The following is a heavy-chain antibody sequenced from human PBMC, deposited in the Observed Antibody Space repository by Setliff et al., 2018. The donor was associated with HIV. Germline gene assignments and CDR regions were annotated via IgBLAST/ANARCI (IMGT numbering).Heavy chain of an antibody. V-gene: IGHV3-21*06. CDR1: GFTFSSYT. Sequence: GGSLRLSCAASGFTFSSYTMNWVRQAPGKGLEWVSSISSSSYYIYYADSVKGRFTISRDNAKNSLYLQMNSLSTEDTAVYYCARDRGDGYEPDASAFDIWGQGTMVTVSS. CDR2: ISSSSYYI. J-gene: IGHJ3*02. CDR3: ARDRGDGYEPDASAFDI. D-gene: IGHD5-12*01.